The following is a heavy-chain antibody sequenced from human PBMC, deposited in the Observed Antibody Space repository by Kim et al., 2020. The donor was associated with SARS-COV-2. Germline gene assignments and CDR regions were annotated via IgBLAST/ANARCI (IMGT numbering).Heavy chain of an antibody. Sequence: SETLSLTCAVYGGSFSGYYWSWIRQPPGKGLEWIGEINHSGSTNYNPSLKSRVTISVDTSKNQFSLKLSSVTAADTAVYYCASRGVVLNWFDPWGQGTLVTVSS. D-gene: IGHD2-15*01. CDR2: INHSGST. V-gene: IGHV4-34*01. CDR1: GGSFSGYY. CDR3: ASRGVVLNWFDP. J-gene: IGHJ5*02.